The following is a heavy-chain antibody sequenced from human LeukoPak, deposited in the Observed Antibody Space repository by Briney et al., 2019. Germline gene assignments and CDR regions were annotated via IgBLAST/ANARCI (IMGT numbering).Heavy chain of an antibody. V-gene: IGHV3-30*04. CDR3: ARDRLVRGVLPDAFHI. D-gene: IGHD3-10*01. CDR1: GFTFSSYA. J-gene: IGHJ3*02. CDR2: ISYDGSNK. Sequence: PGGSLRLSCAASGFTFSSYAMHWVRQAPGKGLEWVAIISYDGSNKYYADSVKGRFTISRDNSKNTLYLQMNSLRAEDTAVYYCARDRLVRGVLPDAFHIWGQGTMVTVSS.